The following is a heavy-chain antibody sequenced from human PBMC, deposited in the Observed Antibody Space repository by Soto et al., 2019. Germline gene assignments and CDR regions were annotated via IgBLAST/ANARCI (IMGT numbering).Heavy chain of an antibody. CDR2: IRSKANSYAS. D-gene: IGHD6-19*01. CDR1: GFTFSGSA. Sequence: GGSLRLSCAASGFTFSGSAMHWVRQATGKGLEWVGRIRSKANSYASAYAAWVKGRFTISSDDSKNTAYLQMNSLKAEDTAVYYCTTRTVAGPTFDYWGQGTLVTVSS. V-gene: IGHV3-73*01. CDR3: TTRTVAGPTFDY. J-gene: IGHJ4*02.